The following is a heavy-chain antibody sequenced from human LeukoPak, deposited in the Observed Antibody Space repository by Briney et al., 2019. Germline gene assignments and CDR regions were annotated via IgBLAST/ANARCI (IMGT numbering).Heavy chain of an antibody. D-gene: IGHD5-24*01. CDR2: IYSGGST. V-gene: IGHV3-53*04. CDR3: ARGGDGYNSRPLDY. Sequence: GGSLRLSCAASGFTVSSNYMSWVRQAPGKGLEGVSVIYSGGSTYYADSVKGRFTTSRHNSKNTLYLQMNSLRAEDTAVYYCARGGDGYNSRPLDYWGQGTLVTVSS. CDR1: GFTVSSNY. J-gene: IGHJ4*02.